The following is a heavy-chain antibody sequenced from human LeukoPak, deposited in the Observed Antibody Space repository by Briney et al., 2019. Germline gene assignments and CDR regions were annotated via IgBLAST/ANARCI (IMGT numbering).Heavy chain of an antibody. CDR3: TAPYCTNDISPDY. CDR2: IKSRNDGGTT. Sequence: GGSLRLSCAASGFTFSDAWMSWVRQAPGKGLEWVGRIKSRNDGGTTDYAAVVNGRFTISRDDSKNTLYLQMNSLKAEDTAVYYCTAPYCTNDISPDYWGQGTLVTVSS. CDR1: GFTFSDAW. J-gene: IGHJ4*02. V-gene: IGHV3-15*01. D-gene: IGHD2-8*01.